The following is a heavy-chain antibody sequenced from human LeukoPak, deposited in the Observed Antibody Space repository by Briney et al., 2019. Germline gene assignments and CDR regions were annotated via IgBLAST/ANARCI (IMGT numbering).Heavy chain of an antibody. CDR3: AREHGVHFDY. J-gene: IGHJ4*02. CDR2: ISAYNGNT. Sequence: ASVKVSCKVSGYTLTELSMHWVRQAPGQGLEWMGWISAYNGNTNYAQKLQGRVTMTTDTSTSTAYMELRSLRSDDTAVYYCAREHGVHFDYWGQGTLVTVSS. CDR1: GYTLTELS. D-gene: IGHD3-10*01. V-gene: IGHV1-18*01.